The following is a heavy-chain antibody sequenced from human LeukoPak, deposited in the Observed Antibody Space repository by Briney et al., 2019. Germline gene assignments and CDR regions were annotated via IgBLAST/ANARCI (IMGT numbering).Heavy chain of an antibody. Sequence: GGSLRLSCAASGFTFSSYSMNWVRQAPGKGLEWVSSISSSSSYIYYADSVKGRFTISRDNAKNSLYLQMNSLRAEDTAVYYRARRRMDSSGYYYYYGMDVWGQGTTVTVSS. V-gene: IGHV3-21*01. CDR2: ISSSSSYI. CDR1: GFTFSSYS. CDR3: ARRRMDSSGYYYYYGMDV. J-gene: IGHJ6*02. D-gene: IGHD3-22*01.